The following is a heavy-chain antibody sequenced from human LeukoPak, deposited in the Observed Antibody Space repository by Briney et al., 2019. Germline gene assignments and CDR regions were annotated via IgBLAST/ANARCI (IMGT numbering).Heavy chain of an antibody. CDR1: GFTFSSYW. Sequence: PGGSLRLSCAASGFTFSSYWMHWVRQAPGKGLVCVSRINSDGSSISYADSVKGRFTISRDNAKNTVYLQMNSLRAEDTAVYYCATSRTFDYWGQGTLVTVSS. CDR3: ATSRTFDY. D-gene: IGHD2-8*01. CDR2: INSDGSSI. J-gene: IGHJ4*02. V-gene: IGHV3-74*01.